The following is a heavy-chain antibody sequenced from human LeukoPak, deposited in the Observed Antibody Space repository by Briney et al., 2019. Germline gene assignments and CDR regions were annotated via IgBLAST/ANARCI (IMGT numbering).Heavy chain of an antibody. CDR2: ISSSSSYI. J-gene: IGHJ4*02. V-gene: IGHV3-21*01. CDR3: ARWTGSYPREDY. Sequence: GGSLRLSCAASGFTFSSYWMSWVRQAPGKGLEWVSSISSSSSYIYYADSVKGRFTISRDNAKNSLYLQMNSLRAEDTAVYYCARWTGSYPREDYWGQGTLVTVSS. CDR1: GFTFSSYW. D-gene: IGHD1-26*01.